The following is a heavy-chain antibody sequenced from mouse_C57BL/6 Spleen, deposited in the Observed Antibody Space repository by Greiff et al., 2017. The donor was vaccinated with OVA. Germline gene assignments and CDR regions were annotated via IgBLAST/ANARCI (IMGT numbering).Heavy chain of an antibody. Sequence: VKLVESGGGLVKPGGSLKLSCAASGFTFSSYTMSWVRQTPEKRLEWVATISGGGGNTYYPDSVKGRFTISRDNAKNTLYLQMSSLRSEDTALYYCARRDDGYYDYFDYWGQGTTLTVSS. D-gene: IGHD2-3*01. CDR2: ISGGGGNT. V-gene: IGHV5-9*01. CDR3: ARRDDGYYDYFDY. J-gene: IGHJ2*01. CDR1: GFTFSSYT.